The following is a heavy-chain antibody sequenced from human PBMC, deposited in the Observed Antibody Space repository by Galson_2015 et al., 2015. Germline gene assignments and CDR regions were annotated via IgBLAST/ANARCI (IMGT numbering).Heavy chain of an antibody. V-gene: IGHV3-7*01. CDR2: IKQDGSEK. CDR1: GFTFRSYW. J-gene: IGHJ4*02. Sequence: SLRLSCAASGFTFRSYWMSWVRQAPGKGLEWVANIKQDGSEKYYVDSVKGRFTISRDNAKNSLYLQMNSLRAEDTAVYYCASHIVATTVGSSDQFDYWGQGTLVTVSS. D-gene: IGHD5-12*01. CDR3: ASHIVATTVGSSDQFDY.